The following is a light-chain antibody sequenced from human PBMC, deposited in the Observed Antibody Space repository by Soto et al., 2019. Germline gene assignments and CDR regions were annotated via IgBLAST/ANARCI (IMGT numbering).Light chain of an antibody. J-gene: IGLJ1*01. Sequence: SALTQPRSVSGSPGQSVTISCTGTSSDVGGHNYVSWYQQHPGKAPKLMISSVSKRPSGVPDRFSGPKSGNTASLTISGLQAEDEADYYCCSYAGSYTYVFGTGTKVTVL. CDR3: CSYAGSYTYV. CDR2: SVS. CDR1: SSDVGGHNY. V-gene: IGLV2-11*01.